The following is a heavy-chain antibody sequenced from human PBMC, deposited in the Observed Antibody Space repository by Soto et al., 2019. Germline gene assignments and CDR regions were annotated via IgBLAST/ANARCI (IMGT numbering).Heavy chain of an antibody. Sequence: PGGSMRLSCAASGFTFSSYSMNWVRQATGKGLEWVSSISSSSDYIHYADSLKGRFTIFRDNAKNSLYLQMNSPRVEDTAVYYCARDLDYGEFAAYGMDVWGPGTTVTVSS. CDR2: ISSSSDYI. CDR3: ARDLDYGEFAAYGMDV. CDR1: GFTFSSYS. J-gene: IGHJ6*02. V-gene: IGHV3-21*06. D-gene: IGHD4-17*01.